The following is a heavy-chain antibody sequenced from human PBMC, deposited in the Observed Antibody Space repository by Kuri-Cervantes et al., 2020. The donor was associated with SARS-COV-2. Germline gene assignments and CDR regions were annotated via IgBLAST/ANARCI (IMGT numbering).Heavy chain of an antibody. CDR2: LNPNTGGT. Sequence: ASVKISCKASGYTFTGYYMHWVRQAPGQGLEWMVWLNPNTGGTNYAQKFQGWVTMTRDTSLTTAYMELTRLTSDDSAVYFWARGEAARGLMVVFKWRGAGPLHFWGQGTLVTVSS. CDR1: GYTFTGYY. D-gene: IGHD3-10*01. J-gene: IGHJ4*02. V-gene: IGHV1-2*04. CDR3: ARGEAARGLMVVFKWRGAGPLHF.